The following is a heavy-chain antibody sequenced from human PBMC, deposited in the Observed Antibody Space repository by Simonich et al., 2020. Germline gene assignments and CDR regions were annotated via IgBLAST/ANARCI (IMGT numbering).Heavy chain of an antibody. CDR3: ARDGLGTAYYYYMDV. J-gene: IGHJ6*03. CDR1: GFTFSSDW. V-gene: IGHV3-7*01. CDR2: IKQDESEK. Sequence: EVPLVESGGGFVQPGGSLRLSCAASGFTFSSDWMSWVRQAPGEGLEWVANIKQDESEKNYVDAVKGRFTISRDNAKNQLYLQMNSLRAEDTAVYYCARDGLGTAYYYYMDVWGKGTTVTVSS. D-gene: IGHD7-27*01.